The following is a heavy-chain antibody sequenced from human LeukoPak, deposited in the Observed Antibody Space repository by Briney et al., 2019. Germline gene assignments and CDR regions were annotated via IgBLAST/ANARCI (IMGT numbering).Heavy chain of an antibody. V-gene: IGHV3-23*01. CDR3: AERDAAGLDY. J-gene: IGHJ4*02. D-gene: IGHD6-13*01. Sequence: PGGSLRLSCAASGFTFSSYAMSWVRQAPGKGLEWVSAISGSGGSTYYADSVKGRFTISRDNSKNTLYLQMNSLRPEDTAVYYCAERDAAGLDYWGQGTLVTVSS. CDR2: ISGSGGST. CDR1: GFTFSSYA.